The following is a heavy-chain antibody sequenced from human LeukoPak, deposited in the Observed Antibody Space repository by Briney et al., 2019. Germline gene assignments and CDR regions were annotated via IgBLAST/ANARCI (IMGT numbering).Heavy chain of an antibody. CDR1: GGSISSSSYY. CDR2: IYYSGST. D-gene: IGHD6-19*01. Sequence: SETLSLTCTVSGGSISSSSYYWGWIRQPPGKGLEWIGSIYYSGSTYYNPSLKSRVTISVDTSKNQFSLKLSSVTAAHTAVYYCARVLPGTVAVAGTRVFDIWGQGTMVTVSS. J-gene: IGHJ3*02. V-gene: IGHV4-39*01. CDR3: ARVLPGTVAVAGTRVFDI.